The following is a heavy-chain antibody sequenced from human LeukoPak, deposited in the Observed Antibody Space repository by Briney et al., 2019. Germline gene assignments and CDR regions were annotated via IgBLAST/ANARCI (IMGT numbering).Heavy chain of an antibody. D-gene: IGHD1-1*01. CDR3: TTSTRTWDYFDY. CDR1: GFTLSKAW. Sequence: GGSLRLSCAASGFTLSKAWMSWVRQAPGKGLEWVGRIKSKTNGGTTDYAAPVRGRFTISRDDSKNTLYLQMNSLKTEDTAVYYCTTSTRTWDYFDYWGQGTLVTVSS. V-gene: IGHV3-15*01. J-gene: IGHJ4*02. CDR2: IKSKTNGGTT.